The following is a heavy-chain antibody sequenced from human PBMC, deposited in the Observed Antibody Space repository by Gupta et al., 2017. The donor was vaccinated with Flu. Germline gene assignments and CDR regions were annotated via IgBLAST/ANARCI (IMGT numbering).Heavy chain of an antibody. CDR3: ARVWRATTVSCGY. J-gene: IGHJ4*02. V-gene: IGHV1-2*02. CDR2: INPNSGGT. CDR1: GYTFTDYY. D-gene: IGHD4-17*01. Sequence: QVQLVQSGAEVKKPGASVKVSCKASGYTFTDYYIHWVRQAPGQGFEWMGWINPNSGGTNYAQRFQGRVTLTRDTSISTAYMELSRLTSDDTAVYYCARVWRATTVSCGYWGQGTLVAVSS.